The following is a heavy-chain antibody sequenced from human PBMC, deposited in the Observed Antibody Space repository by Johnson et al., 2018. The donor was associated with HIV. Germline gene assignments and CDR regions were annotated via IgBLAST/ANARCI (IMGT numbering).Heavy chain of an antibody. D-gene: IGHD6-13*01. CDR3: ARVPSAAAGSRGGAFDI. V-gene: IGHV3-20*04. CDR2: INWNGGST. Sequence: VQLVESGGGVVRPGGSLRLSCAASGFTFDEYGMSWVRQAPGKGLEWVSGINWNGGSTGYADSVKGRFTISRDNAKNSLYLQMNSLRAEDTAVYYCARVPSAAAGSRGGAFDIWGQGTMVTVSS. CDR1: GFTFDEYG. J-gene: IGHJ3*02.